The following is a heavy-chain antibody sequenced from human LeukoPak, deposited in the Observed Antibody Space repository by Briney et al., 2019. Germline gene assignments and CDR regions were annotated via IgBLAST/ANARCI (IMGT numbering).Heavy chain of an antibody. V-gene: IGHV4-39*01. J-gene: IGHJ3*02. Sequence: PSETLSLTCTVSGGSISSSSYYWGWIRQPPGKGLEWIGSIYYSGSTYYNPSLKSRVTISVDTSKNQFSLKLSSVTAADTALYYCASPKSNDFWRPDAFDIWGQGTMVTVSS. CDR2: IYYSGST. CDR1: GGSISSSSYY. D-gene: IGHD3-3*01. CDR3: ASPKSNDFWRPDAFDI.